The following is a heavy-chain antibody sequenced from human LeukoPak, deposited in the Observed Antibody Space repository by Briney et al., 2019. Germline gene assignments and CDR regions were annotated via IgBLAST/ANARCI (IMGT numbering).Heavy chain of an antibody. CDR2: ISSSSSYI. CDR1: GFTFSSYS. CDR3: ARDYSYYGSGIGLDY. V-gene: IGHV3-21*01. D-gene: IGHD3-10*01. J-gene: IGHJ4*02. Sequence: GGSLRLSCAASGFTFSSYSMSWVRQAPGKGLEWVSSISSSSSYIYYADSVKGRFTISRDNAKNSLYLQMNSLRAEDMAVYYCARDYSYYGSGIGLDYWGQGTLVTVSS.